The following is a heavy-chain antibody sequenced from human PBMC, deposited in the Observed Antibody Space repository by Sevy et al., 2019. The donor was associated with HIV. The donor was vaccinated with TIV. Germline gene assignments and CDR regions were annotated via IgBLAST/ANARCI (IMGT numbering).Heavy chain of an antibody. Sequence: GGSLRLSCAASGFTFSSYAMHWVRQAPGKGLEWVAVISYDGSNKYYADSVKGRFTISRDNSKNTLYLQMNSLRAEDSALYYCAREGVGYCTNGVCPYYGMDVWGQGTTVTVSS. CDR1: GFTFSSYA. J-gene: IGHJ6*02. CDR2: ISYDGSNK. D-gene: IGHD2-8*01. V-gene: IGHV3-30-3*01. CDR3: AREGVGYCTNGVCPYYGMDV.